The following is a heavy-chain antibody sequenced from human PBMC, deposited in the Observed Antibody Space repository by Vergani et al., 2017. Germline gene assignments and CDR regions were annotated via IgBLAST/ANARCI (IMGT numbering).Heavy chain of an antibody. CDR3: ARGVKRYYYGMDV. V-gene: IGHV3-64D*06. CDR1: GFTFSSYA. Sequence: EVQLVESGGGLVQPGGSLRLSCSASGFTFSSYAMHWVRQAPGKGLEYVSAISSNGGSTYYADSVKGRFTISRDNSKNTLYLQMSSLRAEDTAVYYCARGVKRYYYGMDVWGQGTTVTVSS. J-gene: IGHJ6*02. CDR2: ISSNGGST.